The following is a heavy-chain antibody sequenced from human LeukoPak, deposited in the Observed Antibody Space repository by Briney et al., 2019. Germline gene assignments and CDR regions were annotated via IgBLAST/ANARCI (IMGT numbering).Heavy chain of an antibody. J-gene: IGHJ6*03. Sequence: GGSLRLSCVGSGFIFRSYAVTWVRQAPGKGLEWVSSITANGDATYYADSVKGRFTISRDNSKNSLYLQMNSLRVEDTAVYYCAREERVGSKPYYYYYMDVWGKGTTVTVSS. CDR1: GFIFRSYA. CDR2: ITANGDAT. D-gene: IGHD2-2*01. V-gene: IGHV3-23*01. CDR3: AREERVGSKPYYYYYMDV.